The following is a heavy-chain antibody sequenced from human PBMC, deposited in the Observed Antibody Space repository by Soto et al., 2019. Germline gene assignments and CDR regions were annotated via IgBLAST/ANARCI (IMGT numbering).Heavy chain of an antibody. J-gene: IGHJ4*01. CDR2: ITGNTGKT. CDR3: AKDRAVGYFVPFDY. V-gene: IGHV3-23*04. CDR1: GFTFSSYA. D-gene: IGHD3-22*01. Sequence: DVQLVESGGGLVQPGGSLTLSCAASGFTFSSYAMSWVRQAPGKGLEWISSITGNTGKTEYADSVKGRFTVTKDNVKNTLNLEMNSLRVEDTATYYWAKDRAVGYFVPFDYWGQGARVTVSS.